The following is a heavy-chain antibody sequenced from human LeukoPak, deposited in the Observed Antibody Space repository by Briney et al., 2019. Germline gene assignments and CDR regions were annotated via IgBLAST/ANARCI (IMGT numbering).Heavy chain of an antibody. V-gene: IGHV3-30*03. J-gene: IGHJ6*02. CDR2: ISHDGSER. CDR1: GFTFSNSG. Sequence: PGRSLRLSCVTSGFTFSNSGMHWVRQAPGTGLEWLAFISHDGSERYFADSVKGRFTISRDNSKSTLYLQMNILREEDTAMFYCAGGYCSGGSCHYYYYYYGMDVWGQGTTVTVSS. CDR3: AGGYCSGGSCHYYYYYYGMDV. D-gene: IGHD2-15*01.